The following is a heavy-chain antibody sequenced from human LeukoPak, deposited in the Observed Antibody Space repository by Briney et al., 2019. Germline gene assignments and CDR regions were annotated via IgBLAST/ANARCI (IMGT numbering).Heavy chain of an antibody. D-gene: IGHD6-13*01. J-gene: IGHJ4*02. Sequence: SGPTLLNPPQTLTLTCTFSGFSLSTRGMCVSWIRQPPGKALEWLARINWDDDKYYSTSLKTRLTISKDTSKNQVVLTMTNMDPVDTATYYCARQYSSGWYWNYWGQGTLVTVSS. V-gene: IGHV2-70*11. CDR2: INWDDDK. CDR3: ARQYSSGWYWNY. CDR1: GFSLSTRGMC.